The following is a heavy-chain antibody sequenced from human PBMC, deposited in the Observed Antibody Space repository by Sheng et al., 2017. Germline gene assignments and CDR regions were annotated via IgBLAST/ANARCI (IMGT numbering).Heavy chain of an antibody. CDR3: ARLVSYCSGGTCFTTYNWFDS. J-gene: IGHJ5*01. CDR1: GYNFTSYW. CDR2: IYPGDSDT. D-gene: IGHD2-15*01. V-gene: IGHV5-51*01. Sequence: EVQLVQSGGEVKKPGESLKISCKASGYNFTSYWIGWVRQMPGKGLEWMGIIYPGDSDTRHSPSFQGQVTISVDKSISTAYLQWSGLKASDTAIFYCARLVSYCSGGTCFTTYNWFDSWGQGT.